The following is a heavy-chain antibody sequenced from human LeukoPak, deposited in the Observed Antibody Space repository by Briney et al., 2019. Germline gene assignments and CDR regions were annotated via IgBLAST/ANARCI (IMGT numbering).Heavy chain of an antibody. CDR2: ISSSSSYI. D-gene: IGHD5-24*01. J-gene: IGHJ3*02. V-gene: IGHV3-21*01. CDR1: GFIFSTYS. CDR3: ARGHRWAFDI. Sequence: GGSLRLSCAASGFIFSTYSMNWVRQAPGKGLDWVSSISSSSSYIYYADSVKGRFTISRDNAKNSLYLQMNSLRAEDTAVYYCARGHRWAFDIWGQGTMVTVSS.